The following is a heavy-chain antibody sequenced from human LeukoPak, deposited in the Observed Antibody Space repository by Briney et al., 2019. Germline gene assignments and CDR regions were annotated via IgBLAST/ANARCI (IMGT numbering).Heavy chain of an antibody. CDR1: GFTFSSYS. J-gene: IGHJ3*02. D-gene: IGHD3-10*01. CDR2: ISYDGSNK. Sequence: PGGSLRLSCAASGFTFSSYSMNWVRQAPGKGLEWGAVISYDGSNKYYADSVKGRFTISRDNSKNTLYLQMNSLRAEDTAVYYCATDVLWFGEETAFDIWGQGTMVTVSS. V-gene: IGHV3-30*03. CDR3: ATDVLWFGEETAFDI.